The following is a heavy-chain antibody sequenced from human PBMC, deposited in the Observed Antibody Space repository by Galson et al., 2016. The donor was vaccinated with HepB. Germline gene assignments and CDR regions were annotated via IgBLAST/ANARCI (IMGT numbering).Heavy chain of an antibody. V-gene: IGHV1-18*04. CDR1: GYTFTTYG. Sequence: SVKVSCKASGYTFTTYGIIWVRQAPGQGPEWMGWISAYNGDTKYAQKFQGRVTMTTDTSTTTAYMELRSLRSDDTAVYYCARVSAHYDFWSAYKGGWFDRWGQGTLVTVSS. D-gene: IGHD3-3*01. J-gene: IGHJ5*02. CDR3: ARVSAHYDFWSAYKGGWFDR. CDR2: ISAYNGDT.